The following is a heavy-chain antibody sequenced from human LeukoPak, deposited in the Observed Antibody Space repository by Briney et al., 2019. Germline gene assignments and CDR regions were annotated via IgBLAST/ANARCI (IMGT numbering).Heavy chain of an antibody. CDR2: ISSSGSTI. D-gene: IGHD2-21*02. Sequence: PGGSLRLSCAASGFTFSDYYMSWIRQAPGKGLEWVSYISSSGSTIYYADSVKGRFTISRDNAKNSLYLQMNSLRAEDTAVYYCASLSSSGDYGVDYWGQGTLVTVSS. CDR3: ASLSSSGDYGVDY. CDR1: GFTFSDYY. J-gene: IGHJ4*02. V-gene: IGHV3-11*04.